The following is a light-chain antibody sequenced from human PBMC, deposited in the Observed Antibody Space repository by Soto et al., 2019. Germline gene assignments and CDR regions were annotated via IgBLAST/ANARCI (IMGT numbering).Light chain of an antibody. Sequence: QSVLTQPASVSGSPGQSITISCTGTSSDVGGYNYVSWYQQHPGKAPKLVIYEVTNRPSGVSTRFSASKSGNTASPTISGLQAEDEADYYCNSYTSSTTRHVFGTGTKVTVL. J-gene: IGLJ1*01. V-gene: IGLV2-14*01. CDR3: NSYTSSTTRHV. CDR1: SSDVGGYNY. CDR2: EVT.